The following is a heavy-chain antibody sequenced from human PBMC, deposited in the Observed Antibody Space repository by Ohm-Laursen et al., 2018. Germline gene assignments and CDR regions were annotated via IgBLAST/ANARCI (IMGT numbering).Heavy chain of an antibody. J-gene: IGHJ4*02. CDR1: GYSISSGYY. CDR2: IYYRGTT. D-gene: IGHD2-15*01. Sequence: PGTLSLTCAVSGYSISSGYYWGWIRQPPGKGLEWIGYIYYRGTTNYNPSLKSRVTMSVDTSENQFSLKLTSMTATDTAVYYCARRGSGGRSFDHWGQGTLVTVSS. CDR3: ARRGSGGRSFDH. V-gene: IGHV4-38-2*01.